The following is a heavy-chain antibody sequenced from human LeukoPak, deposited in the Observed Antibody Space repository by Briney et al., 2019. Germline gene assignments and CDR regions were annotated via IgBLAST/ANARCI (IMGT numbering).Heavy chain of an antibody. CDR2: INHSGST. D-gene: IGHD3-22*01. Sequence: PSETLSLTCAVYGGSFSGYYWSWIRQPPGKGLEWIGEINHSGSTNYNPSLKSRVTISVDTSKNQFSLKLSSVTAADTAVYYCVRRKSYDSSGSPGKASYYFDYWGQGTLVTVSS. CDR1: GGSFSGYY. V-gene: IGHV4-34*01. J-gene: IGHJ4*02. CDR3: VRRKSYDSSGSPGKASYYFDY.